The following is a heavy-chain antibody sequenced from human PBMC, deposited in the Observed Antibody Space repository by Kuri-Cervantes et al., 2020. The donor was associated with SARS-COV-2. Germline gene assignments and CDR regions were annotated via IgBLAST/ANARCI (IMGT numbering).Heavy chain of an antibody. CDR1: GFTFSSYS. J-gene: IGHJ3*02. CDR3: ARSYDFWSGPSGSAFDI. Sequence: GESLKISCAASGFTFSSYSMNWVRQAPGKGLEWVSSISSSSSYIYYADSVKGRFTISRDNAKNSLYLQMNSLRAEDTAVYYCARSYDFWSGPSGSAFDIWGQGTMVTVSS. V-gene: IGHV3-21*01. CDR2: ISSSSSYI. D-gene: IGHD3-3*01.